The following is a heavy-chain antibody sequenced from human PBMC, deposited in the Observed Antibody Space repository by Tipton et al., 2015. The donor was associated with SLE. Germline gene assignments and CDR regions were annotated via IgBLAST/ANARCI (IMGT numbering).Heavy chain of an antibody. V-gene: IGHV4-31*03. Sequence: TLSLTCTVSGGSISSGNYYWNWIRQHPGKGLEWIGYIYHSGSTHYNPPLKSRVSISVDTSENKFSLRLTSVTAADTAVYYCARSGDYSGIYYDGFDVWGLGTTVTVSS. CDR2: IYHSGST. CDR3: ARSGDYSGIYYDGFDV. J-gene: IGHJ6*02. D-gene: IGHD4-11*01. CDR1: GGSISSGNYY.